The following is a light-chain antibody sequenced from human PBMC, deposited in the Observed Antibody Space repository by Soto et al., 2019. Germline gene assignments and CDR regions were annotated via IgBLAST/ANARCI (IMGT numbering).Light chain of an antibody. V-gene: IGKV4-1*01. J-gene: IGKJ2*01. CDR2: WAS. Sequence: DIVMTQSPDSLAVSLGARATITCKSSHSLFYTSNNKNYLAWYQQKPGQSPKLLFYWASTRESVVPDRISASGSGTDFTLTISSLQAGDVAVYYCQQYFTIPHNFCQGTKVEIK. CDR3: QQYFTIPHN. CDR1: HSLFYTSNNKNY.